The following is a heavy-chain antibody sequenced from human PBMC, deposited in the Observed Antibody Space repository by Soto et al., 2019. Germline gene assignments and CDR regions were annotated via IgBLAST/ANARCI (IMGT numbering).Heavy chain of an antibody. CDR2: IYSSGST. CDR3: AGGKRFSDCFAP. J-gene: IGHJ5*02. D-gene: IGHD3-3*01. CDR1: GGSFSCYG. V-gene: IGHV4-59*10. Sequence: QSHRWAVDGGSFSCYGGTWIRKNAGGGLEWIGRIYSSGSTNYNPSLKSRVTISLDTSMNHFSLRLSSVTAADTAVYYCAGGKRFSDCFAPWVQGTLV.